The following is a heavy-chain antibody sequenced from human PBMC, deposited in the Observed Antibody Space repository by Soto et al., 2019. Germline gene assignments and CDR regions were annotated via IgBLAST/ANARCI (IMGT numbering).Heavy chain of an antibody. Sequence: QVQLQQWGAGLLKPSETLSLTCAVYGGSFSGYYWSWIRQPPGKGLEWIGEINHSGSTNYNPSLKSRVTISVDTSKNQFSLKLSSVTAADTAVYYCARSYYDFWSGYFRFDPWGQGTLVTVSS. V-gene: IGHV4-34*01. D-gene: IGHD3-3*01. CDR3: ARSYYDFWSGYFRFDP. CDR2: INHSGST. CDR1: GGSFSGYY. J-gene: IGHJ5*02.